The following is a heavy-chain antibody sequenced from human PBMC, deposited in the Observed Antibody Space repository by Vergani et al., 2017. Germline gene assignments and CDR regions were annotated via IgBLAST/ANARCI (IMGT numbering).Heavy chain of an antibody. CDR2: IYYSGST. CDR3: ARAAEYCSGGSCCSDHFDY. V-gene: IGHV4-30-4*01. CDR1: GGSISSGDYY. Sequence: QVQLQESGPGLVKPSQTLSLTCTVSGGSISSGDYYWSWIRQPPGKGLEWIGYIYYSGSTYYNPSLKSRVTISVDTSKNQFSLKLSSVTAADTAVYYCARAAEYCSGGSCCSDHFDYWGQGTLVTVSS. D-gene: IGHD2-15*01. J-gene: IGHJ4*02.